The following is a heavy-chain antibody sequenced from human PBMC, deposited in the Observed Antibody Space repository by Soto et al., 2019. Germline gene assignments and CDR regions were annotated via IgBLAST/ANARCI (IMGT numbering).Heavy chain of an antibody. CDR2: IFSNDEK. D-gene: IGHD3-3*01. CDR3: ARIGFWSGYIYYYYYYMDV. V-gene: IGHV2-26*01. Sequence: QVTLKESGPVLVKPTETLTLTCTVSGFSLSNARMGVSWIRQPPGKALEWLAHIFSNDEKSYSTSLKSRLTISKDTSKSQVVLTMTNMEPVDTATYYCARIGFWSGYIYYYYYYMDVWGKGTTVTVSS. J-gene: IGHJ6*03. CDR1: GFSLSNARMG.